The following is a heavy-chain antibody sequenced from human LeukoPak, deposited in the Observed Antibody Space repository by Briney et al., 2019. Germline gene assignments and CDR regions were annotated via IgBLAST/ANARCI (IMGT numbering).Heavy chain of an antibody. Sequence: PGGSLRLSCAASGFSVSSNYMSWVRQAPGKGLTWVSVIYSSGSTYYADSVKGRFTISRDSSKNTLFLHMNTLRAEDTAIYYCAKDRTVGASYWYFDLWGRGTLVTVSS. J-gene: IGHJ2*01. CDR1: GFSVSSNY. V-gene: IGHV3-53*01. CDR2: IYSSGST. CDR3: AKDRTVGASYWYFDL. D-gene: IGHD1-26*01.